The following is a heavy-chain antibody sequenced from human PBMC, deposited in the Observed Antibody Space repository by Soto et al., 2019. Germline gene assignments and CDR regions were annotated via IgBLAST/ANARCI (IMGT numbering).Heavy chain of an antibody. Sequence: EVQLVESGGGLVQPGGSLRLSCAASGFTFSSYWMSWVRQAPGKGLEWVANIKQDGSEKNYVECVKGRFTISRDNDKNSLYLQRNSLRAEDTAVYYCARLYDYMDVWGKGTTVTLSS. V-gene: IGHV3-7*01. CDR3: ARLYDYMDV. J-gene: IGHJ6*03. CDR1: GFTFSSYW. CDR2: IKQDGSEK.